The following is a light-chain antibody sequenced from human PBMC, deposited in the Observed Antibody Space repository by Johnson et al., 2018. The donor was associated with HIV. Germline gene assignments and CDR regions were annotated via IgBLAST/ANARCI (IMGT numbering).Light chain of an antibody. J-gene: IGLJ1*01. CDR1: SSNIGNNY. CDR2: DNN. Sequence: QSVLTKPPSVSAAPGQKVTISCSGSSSNIGNNYVSWYQQLPGTAPKLLIYDNNKRPSGIPDRFSGSKYGTSATLGITGLQTGDEADYYCGTWDSSLSAYVFGTGTKVTVL. V-gene: IGLV1-51*01. CDR3: GTWDSSLSAYV.